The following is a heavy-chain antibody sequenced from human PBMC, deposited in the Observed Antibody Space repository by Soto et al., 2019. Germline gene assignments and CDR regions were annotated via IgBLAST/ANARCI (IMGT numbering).Heavy chain of an antibody. CDR1: GSSMSGFY. J-gene: IGHJ6*02. Sequence: SETLSLTCAVSGSSMSGFYWGWVRQPPGKGLEWIGSIFHSGNSYYNPSLKSRVILSVDTSKNQFSLNLTAAIAADTAVYYCAREDDGMDVWGQGTPVTVYS. CDR2: IFHSGNS. V-gene: IGHV4-38-2*02. CDR3: AREDDGMDV.